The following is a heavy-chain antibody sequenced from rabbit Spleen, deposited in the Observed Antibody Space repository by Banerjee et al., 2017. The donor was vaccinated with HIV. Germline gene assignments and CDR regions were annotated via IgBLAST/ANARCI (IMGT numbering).Heavy chain of an antibody. J-gene: IGHJ4*01. CDR2: INIVTGKD. V-gene: IGHV1S40*01. CDR3: ARGGYGGHIYAMGL. D-gene: IGHD4-2*01. CDR1: GVSFSGDSY. Sequence: QSLEESGGDLVKPGASLTLTCIASGVSFSGDSYMCWVRQAPGKGLEWIACINIVTGKDVYATWAKGRFIMSRTSSTTVTLQMTSLTAADTATYFCARGGYGGHIYAMGLWGQGTLVTVS.